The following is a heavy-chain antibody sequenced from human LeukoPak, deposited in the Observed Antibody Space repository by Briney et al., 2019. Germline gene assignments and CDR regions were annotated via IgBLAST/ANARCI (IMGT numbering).Heavy chain of an antibody. CDR1: GFTFSSSA. J-gene: IGHJ3*01. V-gene: IGHV3-23*01. CDR2: IVGRGGVT. CDR3: AKDREQIVAMIYAFEV. Sequence: GVSLRLSCTASGFTFSSSAMSGVRQAPGKGLEWVSAIVGRGGVTYYADAVKGRFTNCRDNAHNALSLEMNKLRAEDTVVYCCAKDREQIVAMIYAFEVWGQGTMVTVSS. D-gene: IGHD5-12*01.